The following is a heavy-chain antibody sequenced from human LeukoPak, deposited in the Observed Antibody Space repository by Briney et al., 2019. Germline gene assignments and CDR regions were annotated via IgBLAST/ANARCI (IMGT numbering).Heavy chain of an antibody. CDR1: GFTFSSYD. CDR2: IGIAGDT. J-gene: IGHJ4*02. Sequence: QPGGSLRLSCAASGFTFSSYDMHWVRQATGKGLEWVSAIGIAGDTYYLDSVKGRFTISRENAKNSLYLQMNSLRAGDTAVYYCARGGDRDYWGQGTLVTVSS. CDR3: ARGGDRDY. V-gene: IGHV3-13*04.